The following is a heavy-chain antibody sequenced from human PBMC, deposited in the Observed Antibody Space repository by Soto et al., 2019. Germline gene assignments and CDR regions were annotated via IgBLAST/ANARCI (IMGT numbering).Heavy chain of an antibody. J-gene: IGHJ5*02. Sequence: ASVKVSCKASGYTFTTYTMNWVRQAPGQRLEWMGWINPVNGNTKSSQKFQDRVIITRDTSASTAYMELSSLRSEDTAVYYCARGIATGQLDPWGQGTLVTVSS. CDR1: GYTFTTYT. CDR3: ARGIATGQLDP. D-gene: IGHD6-13*01. CDR2: INPVNGNT. V-gene: IGHV1-3*01.